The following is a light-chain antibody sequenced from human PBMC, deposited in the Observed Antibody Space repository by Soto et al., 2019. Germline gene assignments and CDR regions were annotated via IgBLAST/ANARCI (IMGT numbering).Light chain of an antibody. CDR2: DVS. CDR1: NSDIGGYNY. Sequence: QSALTQPASVSGSPGQSITISCTGTNSDIGGYNYVSWFQQHPGKAPKLMIYDVSNRPSGVSNRFSGSKSGNTASLTISGLQGEDEADYYCSSYTSSSTLVFGGGTKLTVL. V-gene: IGLV2-14*03. J-gene: IGLJ2*01. CDR3: SSYTSSSTLV.